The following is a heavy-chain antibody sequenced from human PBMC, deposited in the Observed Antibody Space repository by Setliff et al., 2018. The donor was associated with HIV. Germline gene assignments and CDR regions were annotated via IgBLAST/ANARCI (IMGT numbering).Heavy chain of an antibody. Sequence: SETLSLTCAVYGGSFSGYYWSWIRQPPGTGLEWIGYVYSTGSTNSKSSLKSRVTISVDTSKNQFSLKLSSVTAADTAVYYCAGIIATPGTTWGQGTLVTVSS. CDR1: GGSFSGYY. D-gene: IGHD6-13*01. J-gene: IGHJ1*01. CDR2: VYSTGST. CDR3: AGIIATPGTT. V-gene: IGHV4-59*01.